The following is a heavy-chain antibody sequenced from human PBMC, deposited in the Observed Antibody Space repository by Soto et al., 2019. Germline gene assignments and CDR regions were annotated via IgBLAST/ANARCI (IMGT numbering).Heavy chain of an antibody. D-gene: IGHD2-15*01. CDR3: VKDGAPRYCSGSSCYSETSNNWFDP. V-gene: IGHV3-64D*08. Sequence: GGSLRLSCSASGFTFSSYAMHWVRQAPGKGLEYVSAISSNGGSTYYADSVKGRFTISRDNSKNTLYLQMSSLRAEDTAVYYCVKDGAPRYCSGSSCYSETSNNWFDPWGQGTLVTVSS. J-gene: IGHJ5*02. CDR2: ISSNGGST. CDR1: GFTFSSYA.